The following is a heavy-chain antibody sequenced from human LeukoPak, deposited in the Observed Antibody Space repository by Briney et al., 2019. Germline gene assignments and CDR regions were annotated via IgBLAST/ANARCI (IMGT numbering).Heavy chain of an antibody. Sequence: ASVKVSCKASGYTFTSYYMHWVRQAPGQGLEWMGIINPSGGSTNYAQKLQGRVAMTTDTSTSTAYMELRSLRSDDTAVYYCAREGTVTTHWGQGTLVTVTS. D-gene: IGHD4-17*01. J-gene: IGHJ4*02. CDR3: AREGTVTTH. CDR2: INPSGGST. CDR1: GYTFTSYY. V-gene: IGHV1-46*01.